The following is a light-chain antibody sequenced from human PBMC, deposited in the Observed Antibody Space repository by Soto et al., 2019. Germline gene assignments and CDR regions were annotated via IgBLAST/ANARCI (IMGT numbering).Light chain of an antibody. J-gene: IGKJ4*01. CDR2: RTS. V-gene: IGKV3-20*01. CDR1: QSVDRSD. Sequence: VLTPSPGTLSLSQGESATLSCRAMQSVDRSDIAWYQQKPGQAPRLLIYRTSRRAAGIQDRFSVSWSETDFSRTISRLEPEDFAVYYCQHFGRSPLTFGGGTKVDIK. CDR3: QHFGRSPLT.